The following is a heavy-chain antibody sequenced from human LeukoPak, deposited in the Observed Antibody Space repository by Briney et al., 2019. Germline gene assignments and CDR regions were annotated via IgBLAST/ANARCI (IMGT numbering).Heavy chain of an antibody. CDR2: IWYDGSNK. Sequence: GRSLILSFAASGFTFSSYGMHWVRQAPGKGLEWVAVIWYDGSNKYYADSVKGRFTISRDNSKNTLYLQMNSLRAEDTAVYYCASSYSSSWYNYWGQGTLVTVSS. D-gene: IGHD6-13*01. CDR1: GFTFSSYG. J-gene: IGHJ4*02. V-gene: IGHV3-33*01. CDR3: ASSYSSSWYNY.